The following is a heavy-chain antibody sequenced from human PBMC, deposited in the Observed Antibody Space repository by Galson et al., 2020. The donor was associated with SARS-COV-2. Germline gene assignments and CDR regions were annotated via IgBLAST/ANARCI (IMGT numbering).Heavy chain of an antibody. V-gene: IGHV4-39*01. D-gene: IGHD2-21*01. CDR3: ARRGDTVAWVY. Sequence: SETLSLTCSVSGGSINTSSYYWGWIRQPPGAGLEWIGRIHYSGSTHYSPSLNGRITMSVDTSKNQFSLKLNSVTAADTAVYYCARRGDTVAWVYWGKGNLVTVSS. J-gene: IGHJ4*02. CDR1: GGSINTSSYY. CDR2: IHYSGST.